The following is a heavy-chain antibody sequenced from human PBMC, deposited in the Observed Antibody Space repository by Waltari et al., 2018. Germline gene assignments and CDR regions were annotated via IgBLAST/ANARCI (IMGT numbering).Heavy chain of an antibody. D-gene: IGHD2-2*03. Sequence: QVQLQESGPGLVKPSETLSLTCDVSGYFINTGFYWGWLRQPPGKGREWVGTIYHDGTTFYRPSLNSRVNMSMDMSKNQISLKLKSVTAADTAVYYCTRQVLGYCTSAACRRLESWGQGTLVTVSS. CDR2: IYHDGTT. CDR1: GYFINTGFY. CDR3: TRQVLGYCTSAACRRLES. J-gene: IGHJ4*02. V-gene: IGHV4-38-2*01.